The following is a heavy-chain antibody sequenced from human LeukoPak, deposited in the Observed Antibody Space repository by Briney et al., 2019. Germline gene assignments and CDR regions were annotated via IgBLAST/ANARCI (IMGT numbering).Heavy chain of an antibody. CDR3: AREPYGDYVGPGDY. CDR1: GYKFTNYY. D-gene: IGHD4-17*01. V-gene: IGHV1-46*01. J-gene: IGHJ4*02. Sequence: ASVKVSCKASGYKFTNYYMHWVRQAPGQGLEWMGIMNPSGGSTNYAQKLQGRVTVTRDTSTSTVYMELRSLRSDDTAVYFCAREPYGDYVGPGDYWGQGTLVTVSS. CDR2: MNPSGGST.